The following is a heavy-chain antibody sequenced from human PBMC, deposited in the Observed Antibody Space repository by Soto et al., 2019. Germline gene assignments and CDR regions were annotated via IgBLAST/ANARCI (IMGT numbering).Heavy chain of an antibody. CDR1: GGTFSGYA. CDR2: IVPIFGTA. J-gene: IGHJ4*02. CDR3: ARDSRGDSSGHYYY. V-gene: IGHV1-69*13. D-gene: IGHD3-22*01. Sequence: SVKVSCKASGGTFSGYAISWVRQAPGQGLEWMGGIVPIFGTANYAQKFQGRVTITADESTSTAYMELSSLRSEDTAVYYCARDSRGDSSGHYYYWSQGTLVTVSS.